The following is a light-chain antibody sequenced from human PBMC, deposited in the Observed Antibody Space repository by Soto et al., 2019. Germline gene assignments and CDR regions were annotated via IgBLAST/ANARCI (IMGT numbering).Light chain of an antibody. CDR2: DVS. CDR3: SSYTSSSTDV. V-gene: IGLV2-14*01. CDR1: SSDVGGYNY. J-gene: IGLJ1*01. Sequence: QSVLTQPASVSGSPGQSITISCTGTSSDVGGYNYVSWYQQHPGKAPKLMIYDVSNRPSGVSNRFSGSKSGNTASLTISGLQAEDEADYYCSSYTSSSTDVFGTWTKLTVL.